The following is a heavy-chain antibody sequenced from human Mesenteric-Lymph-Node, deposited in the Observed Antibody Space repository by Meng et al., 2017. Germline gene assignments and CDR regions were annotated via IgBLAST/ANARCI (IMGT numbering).Heavy chain of an antibody. J-gene: IGHJ4*02. CDR1: GGTFSSYA. CDR2: IIPIFGTA. Sequence: SAKVSCKASGGTFSSYAISWVRQAPGQGLEWMGGIIPIFGTANYAQKFQGRVTITADESTSTAYMELSSLRSEDTAVYYCARRLKYGEYYDYWGQGSLVTVSS. V-gene: IGHV1-69*13. D-gene: IGHD4-17*01. CDR3: ARRLKYGEYYDY.